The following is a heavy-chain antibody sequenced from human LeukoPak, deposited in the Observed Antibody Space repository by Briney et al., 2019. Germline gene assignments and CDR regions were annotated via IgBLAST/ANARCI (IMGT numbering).Heavy chain of an antibody. CDR2: INQDGSEE. J-gene: IGHJ4*02. V-gene: IGHV3-7*01. CDR3: ARDEV. CDR1: GLTVSSYW. Sequence: PGGSLRLSCAASGLTVSSYWMSWVRQAPGKGLEWVANINQDGSEEYYVDSVEGRFTISRDNAKNSLYLQMNSLRAEDTAVYYCARDEVWGQGTLVTVSS.